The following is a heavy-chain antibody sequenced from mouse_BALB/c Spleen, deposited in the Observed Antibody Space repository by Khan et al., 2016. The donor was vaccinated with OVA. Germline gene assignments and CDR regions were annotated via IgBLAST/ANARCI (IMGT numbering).Heavy chain of an antibody. D-gene: IGHD1-2*01. V-gene: IGHV1-77*01. J-gene: IGHJ3*01. Sequence: VQLQESGAELARPGASVKLSCKASGYTFTDYYINWVKLRTGQGLEWIGEISPGSGDTYYNERVKGKATLTADKSSSTAYMQLSSLTSGASAVYFCATSNYFGCTFAYRGQGTLVTVSA. CDR1: GYTFTDYY. CDR2: ISPGSGDT. CDR3: ATSNYFGCTFAY.